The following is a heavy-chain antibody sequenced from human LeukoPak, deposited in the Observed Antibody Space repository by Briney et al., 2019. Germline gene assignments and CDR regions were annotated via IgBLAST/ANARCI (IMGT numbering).Heavy chain of an antibody. CDR3: AKDRNPITMIVVVITTNWYFDL. CDR2: ISYDGSNK. J-gene: IGHJ2*01. D-gene: IGHD3-22*01. Sequence: GGSLRLSCAASGFTFSSYGMHWVRQAPGKGLEWVAVISYDGSNKYYADSVKGRFTISRDNSKNTLYLQMNSLRAEDTAVYYCAKDRNPITMIVVVITTNWYFDLWGRGTLVTVSS. V-gene: IGHV3-30*18. CDR1: GFTFSSYG.